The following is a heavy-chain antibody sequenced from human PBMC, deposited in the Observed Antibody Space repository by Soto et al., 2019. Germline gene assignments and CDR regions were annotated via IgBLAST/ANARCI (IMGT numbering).Heavy chain of an antibody. V-gene: IGHV3-23*01. CDR3: VQGAWGGVS. CDR2: ITSSGGGT. CDR1: GGTFGDFG. D-gene: IGHD3-16*01. J-gene: IGHJ5*02. Sequence: GGPMRVWWGAAGGTFGDFGGSWVRQAPGKGLEWVSEITSSGGGTNYGDPVKGRFSISRDNSKNTVDLQINSLRAEDTAVYYWVQGAWGGVSWGQGTVVTVSS.